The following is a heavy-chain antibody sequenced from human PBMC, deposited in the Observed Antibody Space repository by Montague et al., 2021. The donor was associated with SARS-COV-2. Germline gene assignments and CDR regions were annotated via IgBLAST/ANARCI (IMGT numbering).Heavy chain of an antibody. V-gene: IGHV4-39*07. D-gene: IGHD2-21*02. CDR1: GGSISSSSYY. Sequence: SETLSLNCSVSGGSISSSSYYWAWIRQPPGKGLEWIGSIYYSGTAYYKASLKGRLTISVDTSKNQFSLKLGSVTAADTAVYYCTREAFCGSDCTYFLDYWGQGTLVTVSS. CDR3: TREAFCGSDCTYFLDY. J-gene: IGHJ4*02. CDR2: IYYSGTA.